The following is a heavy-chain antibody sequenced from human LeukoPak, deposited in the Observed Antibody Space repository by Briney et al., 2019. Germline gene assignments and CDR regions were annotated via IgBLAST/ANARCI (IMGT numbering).Heavy chain of an antibody. V-gene: IGHV1-18*01. CDR2: ISAYNGNT. J-gene: IGHJ4*02. CDR3: ARPRYYDSSGYYAY. D-gene: IGHD3-22*01. CDR1: GYTFTSYG. Sequence: EASVKVSCKASGYTFTSYGISWVRQAPGQGLEWMGWISAYNGNTNYAQKLQGRVTMTTDTSTSTAYMELRSLRSEDTAVYYCARPRYYDSSGYYAYWGQGTLVTVSS.